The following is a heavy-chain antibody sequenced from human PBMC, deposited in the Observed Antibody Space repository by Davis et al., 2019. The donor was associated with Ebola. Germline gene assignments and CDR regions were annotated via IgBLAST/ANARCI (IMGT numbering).Heavy chain of an antibody. Sequence: ASVKVSCKASGYTFTTYYVHWVRQAPGQGLEWMGIINPSSGSTSYAQKFQGRVTLTRDTSTSTVYMELSSLRSEDTAVYYCARDRSTTVVTPAGWAFDYWGQGTLVTVSS. CDR3: ARDRSTTVVTPAGWAFDY. D-gene: IGHD4-23*01. CDR2: INPSSGST. J-gene: IGHJ4*02. CDR1: GYTFTTYY. V-gene: IGHV1-46*01.